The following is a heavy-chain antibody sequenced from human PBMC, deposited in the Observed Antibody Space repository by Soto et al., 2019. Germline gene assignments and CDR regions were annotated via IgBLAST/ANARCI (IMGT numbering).Heavy chain of an antibody. D-gene: IGHD3-10*01. CDR1: GYTFTGYY. Sequence: ASVKVSCKASGYTFTGYYMHWVRQAPGQGLEWMGWINPNSGGTNYAQKFQGWVTMTRDTSISTAYMELSRLRSDDTAVYCCEKALRFGDPQARDVWGQGTTVNV. V-gene: IGHV1-2*04. J-gene: IGHJ6*02. CDR3: EKALRFGDPQARDV. CDR2: INPNSGGT.